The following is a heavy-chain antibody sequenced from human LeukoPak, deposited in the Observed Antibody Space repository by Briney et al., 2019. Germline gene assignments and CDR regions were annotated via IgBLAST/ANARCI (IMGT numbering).Heavy chain of an antibody. J-gene: IGHJ6*03. CDR3: AKDSAFYYIDV. D-gene: IGHD3-10*01. V-gene: IGHV3-30*02. Sequence: PGGSLRLSCAASGFTFNNYGMHWVRQAPGKGLEWVAFIGYNGKNQYYADSVTGRFTISRDNSKNTLYLQMNSQKGDDTAVYYCAKDSAFYYIDVWGKGTTVIISS. CDR1: GFTFNNYG. CDR2: IGYNGKNQ.